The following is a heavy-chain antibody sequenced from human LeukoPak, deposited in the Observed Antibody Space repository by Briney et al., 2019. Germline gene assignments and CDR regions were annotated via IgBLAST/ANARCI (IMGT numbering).Heavy chain of an antibody. D-gene: IGHD2-2*01. CDR2: IIPIFGTA. CDR3: ARNAMPRNYMDV. J-gene: IGHJ6*03. V-gene: IGHV1-69*05. CDR1: GGTFSSYA. Sequence: GASVKVSCKASGGTFSSYAISWVRQAPRQGLEWMGGIIPIFGTANYAQKFQGRVTITTDESTSTAYMELSSLRSEDTAVCYCARNAMPRNYMDVWGEGTTVTVSS.